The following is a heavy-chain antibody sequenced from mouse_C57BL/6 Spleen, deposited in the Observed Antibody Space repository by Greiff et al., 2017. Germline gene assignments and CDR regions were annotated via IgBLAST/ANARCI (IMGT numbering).Heavy chain of an antibody. V-gene: IGHV1-19*01. CDR2: INPYNGGT. CDR1: GYTFTDYY. CDR3: ARGSYGNRFAY. J-gene: IGHJ3*01. Sequence: VQLQQSGPVLVKPGASVKMSCKASGYTFTDYYMNWVKQSHGKSLEWIGVINPYNGGTSYNQKFKGKATLTVDKSSSTAYMELNSLTSEDSAVYYCARGSYGNRFAYWGQGTLVTVSA. D-gene: IGHD2-1*01.